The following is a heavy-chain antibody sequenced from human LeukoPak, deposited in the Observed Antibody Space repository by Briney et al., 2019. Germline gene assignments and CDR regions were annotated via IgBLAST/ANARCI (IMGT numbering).Heavy chain of an antibody. J-gene: IGHJ5*02. Sequence: ASVKVSCKASGYTFTSYDINWVRQATGQGLEWMGWMNPNSGNTGYAQKFQGRVTMTRNTSISTAYMELSSLRSEDTAVYYCARGSCSSGWYPSWGQGTLVTVSS. CDR3: ARGSCSSGWYPS. CDR1: GYTFTSYD. V-gene: IGHV1-8*01. CDR2: MNPNSGNT. D-gene: IGHD6-19*01.